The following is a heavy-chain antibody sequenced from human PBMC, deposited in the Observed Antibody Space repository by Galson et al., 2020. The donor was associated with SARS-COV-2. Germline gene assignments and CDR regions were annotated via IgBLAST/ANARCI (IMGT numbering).Heavy chain of an antibody. CDR1: GFTFSSYS. CDR3: ARAPHYDFWSGYYQGALGFDY. CDR2: ISSSSSYI. J-gene: IGHJ4*02. D-gene: IGHD3-3*01. V-gene: IGHV3-21*01. Sequence: NSGGSLRLSCAASGFTFSSYSMNWVRQAPGKGLEWVSSISSSSSYIYYADSVKGRFTISRDNAKNSLYLQMNSLRAEDTAVYYCARAPHYDFWSGYYQGALGFDYWGQGTLVTVSS.